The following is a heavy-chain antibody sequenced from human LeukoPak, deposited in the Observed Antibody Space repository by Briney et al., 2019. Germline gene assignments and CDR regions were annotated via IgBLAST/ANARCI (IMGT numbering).Heavy chain of an antibody. CDR1: GGTFSSYA. V-gene: IGHV1-69*13. D-gene: IGHD3-22*01. CDR2: IIPIFGTA. CDR3: ARDRHYDSSGYYYEGWFDP. Sequence: GASVKVSCTASGGTFSSYAISWVRQAPEQGLEWMGGIIPIFGTANYAQKFQGRVTITADESTSTAYMELSSLRSEDTAVYYCARDRHYDSSGYYYEGWFDPWGQGTLVTVSS. J-gene: IGHJ5*02.